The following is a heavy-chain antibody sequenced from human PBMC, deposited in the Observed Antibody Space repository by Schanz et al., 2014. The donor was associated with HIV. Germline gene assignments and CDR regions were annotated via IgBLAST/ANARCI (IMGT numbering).Heavy chain of an antibody. CDR1: GFTFRRHG. V-gene: IGHV3-30*18. D-gene: IGHD6-19*01. J-gene: IGHJ4*02. Sequence: VQLVESGGGLVKPGRSLRVSCAASGFTFRRHGMHWVRQAPGKGLEWVALISFDGATTSYVDSVKGRFTISRDNVKNTLSLQMSSLRIEDTAVYFCAKRGVAAEFDYWGQGTLVTVSS. CDR2: ISFDGATT. CDR3: AKRGVAAEFDY.